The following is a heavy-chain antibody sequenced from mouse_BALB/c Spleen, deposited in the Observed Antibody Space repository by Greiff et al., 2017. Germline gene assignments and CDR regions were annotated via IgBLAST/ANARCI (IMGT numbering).Heavy chain of an antibody. D-gene: IGHD2-10*02. Sequence: EVQRVESGGGLVQPGGSLKLSCAASGFTFSSYTMSWVRQTPEKRLEWVAYISNGGGSTYYPDTVKGRFTISRDNAKNTLYLQMSSLKSEDTAMYYCARHVEYGNLLFDYWGQGTTLTVSS. CDR1: GFTFSSYT. V-gene: IGHV5-12-2*01. CDR3: ARHVEYGNLLFDY. CDR2: ISNGGGST. J-gene: IGHJ2*01.